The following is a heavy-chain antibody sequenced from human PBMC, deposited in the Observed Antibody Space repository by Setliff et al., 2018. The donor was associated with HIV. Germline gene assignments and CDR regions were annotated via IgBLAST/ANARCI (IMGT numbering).Heavy chain of an antibody. CDR3: ARDRPRGGSSLDAFDI. J-gene: IGHJ3*02. CDR2: ISSSSSYI. CDR1: GFTFSSYS. D-gene: IGHD2-15*01. V-gene: IGHV3-21*01. Sequence: GGSLRLSCAASGFTFSSYSMNWVRQAPGKGLEWVSSISSSSSYIYYADSVKGRFTIPRDNAKNSLYLQMNSLRAEDTAVYYCARDRPRGGSSLDAFDIWGQGTMVTVSS.